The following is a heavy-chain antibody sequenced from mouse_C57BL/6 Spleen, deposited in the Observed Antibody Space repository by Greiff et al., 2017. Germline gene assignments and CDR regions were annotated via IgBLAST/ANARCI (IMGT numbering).Heavy chain of an antibody. CDR3: ARVGLPYYFDY. V-gene: IGHV1-80*01. CDR2: IYPGDGDT. J-gene: IGHJ2*01. CDR1: GYAFSSYW. Sequence: QVQLQQSGAELVKPGASVKISCKASGYAFSSYWMNWVKQRPGKGLEWIGQIYPGDGDTNYNGKFKGKATLTADKSSSTASMQLSSLTTEDSAVYFCARVGLPYYFDYWGQGTTLTVSS.